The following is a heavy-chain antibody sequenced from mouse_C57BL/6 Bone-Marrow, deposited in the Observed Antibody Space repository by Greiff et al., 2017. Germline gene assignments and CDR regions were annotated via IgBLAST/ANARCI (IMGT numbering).Heavy chain of an antibody. J-gene: IGHJ3*01. Sequence: VQLKQSGTVLARPGASVKMSCKTSGYTFPSYWMHWVKQRTGQGLEWIGAIYPGNSDTSYTQKVKGKAKLTAVTSASTAYMELSSLTNEDSAVYYCTRTFYYGSPFAYWGQGTLVTVSA. V-gene: IGHV1-5*01. CDR3: TRTFYYGSPFAY. CDR2: IYPGNSDT. CDR1: GYTFPSYW. D-gene: IGHD1-1*01.